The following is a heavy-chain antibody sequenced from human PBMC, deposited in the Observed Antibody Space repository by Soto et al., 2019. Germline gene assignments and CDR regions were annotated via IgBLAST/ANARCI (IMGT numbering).Heavy chain of an antibody. CDR1: GFTFSNYW. D-gene: IGHD5-12*01. J-gene: IGHJ4*02. V-gene: IGHV3-7*01. CDR3: ASVAI. CDR2: IKQDGTEK. Sequence: EVQLVESGGGLVQPGGSLRLSCAASGFTFSNYWMSWVRQAPGKGLEWVANIKQDGTEKNYVDSVRGRFTISRDKAKNSLDLQMNSLTAGGTAVYYCASVAIWGQGTLVTVSS.